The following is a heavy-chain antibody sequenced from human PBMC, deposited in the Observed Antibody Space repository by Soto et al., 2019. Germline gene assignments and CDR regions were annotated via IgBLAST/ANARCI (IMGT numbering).Heavy chain of an antibody. CDR1: GGSISSGDYY. Sequence: PSETLSLTCTVSGGSISSGDYYWSWIRQPPGKGLEWIGYIYYSGSTYYNPSLKSRVTISVDTSKNQFSLKLSSATAADTAVYYCARVGGTTGDAFDICGQGTTVPVSS. D-gene: IGHD1-1*01. CDR2: IYYSGST. CDR3: ARVGGTTGDAFDI. J-gene: IGHJ3*02. V-gene: IGHV4-30-4*01.